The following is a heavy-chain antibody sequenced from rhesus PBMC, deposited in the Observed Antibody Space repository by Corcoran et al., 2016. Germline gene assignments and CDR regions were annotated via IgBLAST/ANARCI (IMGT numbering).Heavy chain of an antibody. CDR2: ISDSGST. D-gene: IGHD4-23*01. J-gene: IGHJ3*01. V-gene: IGHV4-65*01. CDR1: GASVSSTNW. Sequence: QVQLQESGPGLVKPSETLSLPCAVSGASVSSTNWWPWLRPPPGKGLEWIGYISDSGSTYYNASLKSRVTISTDTSKNQFSLKLSSVTAADTAVYYCARALPYSNYDAFDFWGQGLRVTVSS. CDR3: ARALPYSNYDAFDF.